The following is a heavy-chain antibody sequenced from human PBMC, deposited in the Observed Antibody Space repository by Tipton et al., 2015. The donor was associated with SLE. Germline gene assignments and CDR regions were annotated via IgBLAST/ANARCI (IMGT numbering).Heavy chain of an antibody. J-gene: IGHJ6*03. V-gene: IGHV3-74*01. D-gene: IGHD6-6*01. CDR2: INSDGSST. CDR3: AGGLVHYYYMDV. Sequence: GSLRLSCAASGFTFSSYWMHWVRQAPGKGLVWVSRINSDGSSTSYADSVKGRFTISRDNAKNTLYLQMNSLRAEDTAVYYCAGGLVHYYYMDVWGKGTTVTVSS. CDR1: GFTFSSYW.